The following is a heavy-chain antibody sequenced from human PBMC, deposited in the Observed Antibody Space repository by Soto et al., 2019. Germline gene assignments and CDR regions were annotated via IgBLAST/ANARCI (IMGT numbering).Heavy chain of an antibody. V-gene: IGHV3-30*18. CDR3: AKGGSFDI. CDR2: ITSDVNYK. CDR1: GFAFSTYG. J-gene: IGHJ4*02. D-gene: IGHD3-16*01. Sequence: VGSLRLSCAASGFAFSTYGLHWVRQAPGKELEWVAIITSDVNYKYYADSVKGRFTISRDNSKNTLFLQMNSLRAEDTAVYCCAKGGSFDIWGQGTLVTVSS.